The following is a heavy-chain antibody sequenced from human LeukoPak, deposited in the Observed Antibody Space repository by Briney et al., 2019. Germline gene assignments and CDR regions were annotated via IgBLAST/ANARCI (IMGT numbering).Heavy chain of an antibody. CDR1: GGTFSSYA. V-gene: IGHV1-69*05. Sequence: SVKVSCKASGGTFSSYAISWVRQAPGQGLEWMGGIIPIFGTADYAQKFQGRVTITTDESTSTAYMELSSLRSEDTAVYYCARLHGGNSGAFDIWGQGTMVTVSS. D-gene: IGHD4-23*01. CDR2: IIPIFGTA. J-gene: IGHJ3*02. CDR3: ARLHGGNSGAFDI.